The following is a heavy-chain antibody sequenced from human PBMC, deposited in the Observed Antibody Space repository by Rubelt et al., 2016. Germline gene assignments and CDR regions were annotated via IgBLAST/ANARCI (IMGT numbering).Heavy chain of an antibody. V-gene: IGHV3-30*03. CDR2: ISYDGSNK. J-gene: IGHJ3*02. CDR1: GFTFSSYG. CDR3: ARPTKMATSRGAFDI. Sequence: QVQLVESGGGVVQPGRSLRLSCAASGFTFSSYGMHWVRQAPGKGLEWVAVISYDGSNKYYADSVKGRFTISRDNSKNTLYLQMNSLRAEDTAVYYCARPTKMATSRGAFDIWGQGTMVTVSS. D-gene: IGHD5-24*01.